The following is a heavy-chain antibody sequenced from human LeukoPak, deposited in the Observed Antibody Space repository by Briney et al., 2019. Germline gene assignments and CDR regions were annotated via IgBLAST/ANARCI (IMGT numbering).Heavy chain of an antibody. CDR3: ARYASGTNFRGIDS. CDR2: IDYSGST. V-gene: IGHV4-39*07. D-gene: IGHD1-26*01. CDR1: GGSISSYH. J-gene: IGHJ4*02. Sequence: PSETLSLTCTVSGGSISSYHWGWIRQPPGKGLEWIASIDYSGSTYYNPSLKSRVTISVGTSKNQFSLKLRSVTAADTAVYYCARYASGTNFRGIDSWGQGTLVTVSS.